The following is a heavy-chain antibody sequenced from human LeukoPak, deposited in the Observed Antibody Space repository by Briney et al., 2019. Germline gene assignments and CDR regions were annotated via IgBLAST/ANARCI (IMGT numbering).Heavy chain of an antibody. D-gene: IGHD1-14*01. CDR2: INPKSGGT. J-gene: IGHJ4*02. CDR3: ARESRGTGFTPPRN. CDR1: GYTFTDYY. Sequence: LVASVKVSCKASGYTFTDYYMHWVRQAPGQGLEWLGWINPKSGGTNYALKFQGRVTLTRETSISTVYMELSRLTSDDTAVYYRARESRGTGFTPPRNWGQGSLVTVSA. V-gene: IGHV1-2*03.